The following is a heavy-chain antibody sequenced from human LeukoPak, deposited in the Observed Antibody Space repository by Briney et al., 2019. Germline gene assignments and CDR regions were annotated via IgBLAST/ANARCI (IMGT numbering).Heavy chain of an antibody. CDR2: ISYDGSSK. Sequence: GGSLRLSCAASGFTFSSYGMHWVRRAPGKGLEWVAVISYDGSSKYYADSVKGRFTISRDNSKNTSFLQMNSLRAEDTAVYYCARTSKGIAAAGRNWFDPWGQGTLVTVSS. CDR3: ARTSKGIAAAGRNWFDP. V-gene: IGHV3-30*03. CDR1: GFTFSSYG. J-gene: IGHJ5*02. D-gene: IGHD6-13*01.